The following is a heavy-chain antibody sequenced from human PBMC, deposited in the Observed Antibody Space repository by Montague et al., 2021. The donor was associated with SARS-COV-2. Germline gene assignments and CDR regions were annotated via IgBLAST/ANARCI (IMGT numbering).Heavy chain of an antibody. J-gene: IGHJ3*02. CDR1: GGSISRYS. CDR2: IYNSGST. CDR3: ARVGRGSSWYEVAFDI. D-gene: IGHD6-13*01. V-gene: IGHV4-59*01. Sequence: SETLSLTCTVSGGSISRYSWAWIRQPPGKGLEWIGYIYNSGSTNYNPSLTSRVTISVGTSKNQFSLKLSSVAAAATAVYYCARVGRGSSWYEVAFDIWGQGTMVTVSS.